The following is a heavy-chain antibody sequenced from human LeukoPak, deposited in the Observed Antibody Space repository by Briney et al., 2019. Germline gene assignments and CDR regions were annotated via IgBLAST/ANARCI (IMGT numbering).Heavy chain of an antibody. CDR2: INRGGSET. V-gene: IGHV3-7*01. CDR1: GFTFSDCW. CDR3: ARDDSSSWYAFDI. J-gene: IGHJ3*02. Sequence: GGSLRLSCAVSGFTFSDCWMTWVRQAPGKGLEWVATINRGGSETYYVDSVKGRFTISRDDARNSLYLQMNSLRAEDTAVYYCARDDSSSWYAFDIWGQGTMVTVSS. D-gene: IGHD6-13*01.